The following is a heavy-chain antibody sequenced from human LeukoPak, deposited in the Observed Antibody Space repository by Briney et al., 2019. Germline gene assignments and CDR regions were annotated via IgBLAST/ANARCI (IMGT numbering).Heavy chain of an antibody. J-gene: IGHJ4*02. D-gene: IGHD6-6*01. V-gene: IGHV1-69*13. Sequence: GASVKVSCKASGGTFSSYAISWVRQAPGQGLEWMGGIIPIFGTANYAQKFQGRVTITADESTSTAHMELSSLRSEDTAVYYCARRRKESSSPFDYWGQGTLVTVSS. CDR3: ARRRKESSSPFDY. CDR2: IIPIFGTA. CDR1: GGTFSSYA.